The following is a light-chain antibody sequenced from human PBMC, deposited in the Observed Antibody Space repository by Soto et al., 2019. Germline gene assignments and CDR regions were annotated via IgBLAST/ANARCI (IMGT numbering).Light chain of an antibody. CDR1: QSVSSN. CDR3: QLRYNWPPTWT. V-gene: IGKV3-11*01. Sequence: EIVMTQSPATLSVSPGERATLSCRASQSVSSNLAWYQQKPGQAPRLLMFDASNRATGIPARFGGSVSGTDSTLTISSLEPEDFAVYYCQLRYNWPPTWTFGQGTKVDIK. J-gene: IGKJ1*01. CDR2: DAS.